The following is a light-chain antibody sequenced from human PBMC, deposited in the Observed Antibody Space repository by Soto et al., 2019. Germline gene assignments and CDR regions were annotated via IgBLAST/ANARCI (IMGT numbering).Light chain of an antibody. V-gene: IGKV1-5*03. CDR3: QQYNSYWT. J-gene: IGKJ1*01. Sequence: DIQMTQSPSTLSASVGDRVTITCRPSQSISSYLAWYQQKPGKAPKLLIYKASSLETGVPSRFSGSGSGTEFTLTISSLQPDDFATYYCQQYNSYWTFGQGTKVEIK. CDR2: KAS. CDR1: QSISSY.